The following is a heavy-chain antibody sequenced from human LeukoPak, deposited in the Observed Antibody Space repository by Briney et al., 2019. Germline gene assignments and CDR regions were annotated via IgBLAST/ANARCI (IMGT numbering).Heavy chain of an antibody. CDR2: INAGNGNT. V-gene: IGHV1-3*01. Sequence: ASVKVSCKASGYTFTSYAMHWVCQAPGQRLEWMGWINAGNGNTKYSQKFQGRVTITRGTSASTAYMELSSLRSEDTAVYYCARVVGGYDMYYFDYWGQGTLVTVSS. D-gene: IGHD5-12*01. CDR1: GYTFTSYA. CDR3: ARVVGGYDMYYFDY. J-gene: IGHJ4*02.